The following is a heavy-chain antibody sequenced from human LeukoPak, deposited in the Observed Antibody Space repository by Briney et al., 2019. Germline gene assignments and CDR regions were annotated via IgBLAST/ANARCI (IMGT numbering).Heavy chain of an antibody. CDR2: ISSSSSYI. Sequence: GGSLRLSCAASGFTFSSYSMNWVRQAPGKGLEWVSSISSSSSYIYYADSVKGRFTISRDNAKNSLYLQMNSLRADDAAVYYCAREPTSMGSDYWGQGTLVTVSS. D-gene: IGHD5-18*01. J-gene: IGHJ4*02. CDR3: AREPTSMGSDY. V-gene: IGHV3-21*01. CDR1: GFTFSSYS.